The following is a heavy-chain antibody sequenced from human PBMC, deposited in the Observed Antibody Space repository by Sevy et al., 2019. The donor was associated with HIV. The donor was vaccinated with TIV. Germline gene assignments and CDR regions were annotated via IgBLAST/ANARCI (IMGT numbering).Heavy chain of an antibody. CDR1: GFTFSKYK. V-gene: IGHV3-48*01. CDR3: ARVKRYSIGFSDF. Sequence: GGSLRLSCAASGFTFSKYKMNWVRQAPGKGLEWISYINGGSTIIYYADSVKGRFTISRDNAKNSLDLQMNSLRTEDTAVYYCARVKRYSIGFSDFWGQGTLVTVSS. D-gene: IGHD6-19*01. CDR2: INGGSTII. J-gene: IGHJ4*02.